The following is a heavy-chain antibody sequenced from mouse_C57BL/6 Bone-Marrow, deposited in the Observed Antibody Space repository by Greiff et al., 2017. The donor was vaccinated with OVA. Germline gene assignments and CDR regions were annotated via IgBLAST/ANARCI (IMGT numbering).Heavy chain of an antibody. J-gene: IGHJ2*01. CDR1: GFNIKNTY. CDR3: ALYYYGSSRRDY. Sequence: EVQLQQSVAELVRPGASVKLSCTASGFNIKNTYMHWVKQRPEQGLEWIGRIDPANGTTNYAPKFQGKATITADTSSNTAYLQLSSLTSEDTAIYYCALYYYGSSRRDYWGQGTTLTVSS. V-gene: IGHV14-3*01. D-gene: IGHD1-1*01. CDR2: IDPANGTT.